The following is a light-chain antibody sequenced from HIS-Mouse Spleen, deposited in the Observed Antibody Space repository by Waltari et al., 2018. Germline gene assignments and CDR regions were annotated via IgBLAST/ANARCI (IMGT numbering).Light chain of an antibody. CDR1: ALPKKY. J-gene: IGLJ2*01. CDR3: YSTDSSGNHRV. V-gene: IGLV3-10*01. CDR2: EDS. Sequence: SYELTQPPSVSVSPGQTARITCSGDALPKKYAYWYQQKSGQAPGLVIYEDSKRTSGIPGRLSGSSSGTMATLTISGAQVEDEADYYCYSTDSSGNHRVFGGGTKLTVL.